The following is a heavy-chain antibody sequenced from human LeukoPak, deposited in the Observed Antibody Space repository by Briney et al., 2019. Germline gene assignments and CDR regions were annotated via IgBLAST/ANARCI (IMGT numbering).Heavy chain of an antibody. J-gene: IGHJ4*02. CDR3: ARGRTYYYDSSGYPPTDY. Sequence: GGSLTLSCAASGFTFSSYWMSWVRQAPGKGLEWVANIKQDGSEKYYVDSVKGRFTISRDNAKNSLCLQMNSLRAEDTAVYYCARGRTYYYDSSGYPPTDYWGQGTLVTVSS. CDR2: IKQDGSEK. CDR1: GFTFSSYW. D-gene: IGHD3-22*01. V-gene: IGHV3-7*01.